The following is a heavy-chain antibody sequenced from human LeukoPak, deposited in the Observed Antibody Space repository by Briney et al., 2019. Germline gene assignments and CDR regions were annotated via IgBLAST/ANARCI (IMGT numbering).Heavy chain of an antibody. CDR1: GYTLTELS. CDR2: FDPEDGET. CDR3: ARGGYSYGRTKLDY. J-gene: IGHJ4*02. Sequence: ASVKVSCKVSGYTLTELSMHWVRQAPGKGLEWMGGFDPEDGETIYAQKFQGRVTMTEDTPTDTAYMELSSLRSEDTAVYYCARGGYSYGRTKLDYWGQGTLVTVSS. V-gene: IGHV1-24*01. D-gene: IGHD5-18*01.